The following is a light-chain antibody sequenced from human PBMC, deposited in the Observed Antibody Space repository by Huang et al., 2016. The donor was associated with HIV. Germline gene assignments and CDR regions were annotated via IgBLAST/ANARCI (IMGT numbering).Light chain of an antibody. Sequence: EIVMTQSPATLSVSPGERATLSCRASQTVSSNLAWYQQKPGQAPRLRIDAASTRATDIPARFSGSGSGTEFTLTISSLQSEDFAVYYCQHYRVWPPVYTFGQGTKLEIK. CDR3: QHYRVWPPVYT. CDR2: AAS. CDR1: QTVSSN. J-gene: IGKJ2*01. V-gene: IGKV3-15*01.